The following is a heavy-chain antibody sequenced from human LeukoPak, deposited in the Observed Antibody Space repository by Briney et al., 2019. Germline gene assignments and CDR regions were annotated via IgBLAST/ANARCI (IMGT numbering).Heavy chain of an antibody. CDR3: GRSKYFDY. J-gene: IGHJ4*02. CDR1: GFTFSSAR. D-gene: IGHD3-10*01. V-gene: IGHV3-15*01. CDR2: IKSKTDGGTT. Sequence: GGSLGLSCAASGFTFSSARMSWVRQAPGKGLEWVGRIKSKTDGGTTDYAAPVKGRFTISRDDSKNTLYLQMNSLKTEDTAVYYCGRSKYFDYWGQGTLVTVSS.